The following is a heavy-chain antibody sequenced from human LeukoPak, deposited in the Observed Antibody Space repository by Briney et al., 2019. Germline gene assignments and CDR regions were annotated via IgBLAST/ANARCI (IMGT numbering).Heavy chain of an antibody. Sequence: SETLSLTCTISRGSISTYYWSWIRQPPGKGLEWIGYISTSGSTNYNPSLKSRVTISVDTSKNQFSLNLSSVTAADTAVYYCARRRITGTTGYFDYWGQGTLVTVSS. CDR3: ARRRITGTTGYFDY. CDR1: RGSISTYY. J-gene: IGHJ4*02. CDR2: ISTSGST. D-gene: IGHD1-20*01. V-gene: IGHV4-4*09.